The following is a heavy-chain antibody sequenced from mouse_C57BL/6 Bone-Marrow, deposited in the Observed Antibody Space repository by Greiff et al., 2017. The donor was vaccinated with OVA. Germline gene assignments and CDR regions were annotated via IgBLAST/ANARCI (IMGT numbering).Heavy chain of an antibody. Sequence: QVQLQQSGAELVKPGASVKISCKASGYAFSSYWMNWVKQRPGKGLEWIGQIYPGDGDTNYNGKFKGKATLTADKSSSTAYMQLSSLTSEDSAVYFCARRSYDGEDYYAMDDWGQGTSVTVSS. V-gene: IGHV1-80*01. CDR3: ARRSYDGEDYYAMDD. J-gene: IGHJ4*01. D-gene: IGHD2-3*01. CDR2: IYPGDGDT. CDR1: GYAFSSYW.